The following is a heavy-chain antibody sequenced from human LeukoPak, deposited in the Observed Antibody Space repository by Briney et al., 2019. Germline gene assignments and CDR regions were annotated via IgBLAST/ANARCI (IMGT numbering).Heavy chain of an antibody. V-gene: IGHV3-64*01. CDR3: AREFPGYSYESFDS. CDR1: GFIFGTYT. Sequence: PGGSLRLSCVASGFIFGTYTMHWFRQAPGKGLEYVSAISGNGGETYYANSVKGRFTVSRDNSKNTLYLQMGSLRPEDMAVYYCAREFPGYSYESFDSLGQGAMVTDPS. J-gene: IGHJ4*02. D-gene: IGHD5-18*01. CDR2: ISGNGGET.